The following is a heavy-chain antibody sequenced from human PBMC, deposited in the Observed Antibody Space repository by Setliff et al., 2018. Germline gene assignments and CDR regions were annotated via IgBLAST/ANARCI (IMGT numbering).Heavy chain of an antibody. Sequence: SETLSLTCAVYGGSFSGYYWSRIRQPPGKGLEWIGEINHSGSTNYNPSLKSRVTISVDTSKNQFSLKLSSVTAADTALYYCTVYNTGSSKDHYWGQGTPVTVSS. D-gene: IGHD2-8*02. V-gene: IGHV4-34*01. CDR1: GGSFSGYY. CDR3: TVYNTGSSKDHY. CDR2: INHSGST. J-gene: IGHJ4*02.